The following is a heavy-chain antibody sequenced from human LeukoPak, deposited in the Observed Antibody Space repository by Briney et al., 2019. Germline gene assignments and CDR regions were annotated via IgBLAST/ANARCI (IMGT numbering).Heavy chain of an antibody. V-gene: IGHV1-18*01. D-gene: IGHD6-13*01. Sequence: ASVKVSCKASGGTFSSYAISWVRQAPGQGLEWMGWISAYNGNTNYAQKLQGRVTMTTDTSTSTAYMELRSLRSDDTAVYYCARGRGDSSSWYWFDPWGQGTLVTVSS. CDR3: ARGRGDSSSWYWFDP. CDR1: GGTFSSYA. CDR2: ISAYNGNT. J-gene: IGHJ5*02.